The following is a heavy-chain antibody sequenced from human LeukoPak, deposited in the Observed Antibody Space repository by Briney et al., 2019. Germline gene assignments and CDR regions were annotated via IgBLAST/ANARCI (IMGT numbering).Heavy chain of an antibody. D-gene: IGHD2-15*01. CDR2: INHSGST. CDR3: AGRVKFQAIVVVVAATRGYFDY. Sequence: SETLSLTCAVYGGSFSGYYWSWIRQPPGKGLEWIGEINHSGSTNYNPSLKSRVTISVDTSKNQFSLKLSSVTAADTAVYYCAGRVKFQAIVVVVAATRGYFDYWGQGTLVTVSS. V-gene: IGHV4-34*01. J-gene: IGHJ4*02. CDR1: GGSFSGYY.